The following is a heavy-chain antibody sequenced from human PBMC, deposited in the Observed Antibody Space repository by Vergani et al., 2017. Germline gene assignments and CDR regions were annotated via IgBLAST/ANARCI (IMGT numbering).Heavy chain of an antibody. V-gene: IGHV3-7*05. Sequence: EVQLVESGGGLVQPGGSLRLSCAASGFTFSSYWMSWVRQAPGKGLEWVANIKQDGSEKYYVDSVKGRFTISRDNSKNTLYLQINSLRAEDTAVYYCFDTAMVNYYYSSCYYYPFLDYWGQGTLVTVSS. CDR1: GFTFSSYW. J-gene: IGHJ4*02. CDR2: IKQDGSEK. CDR3: FDTAMVNYYYSSCYYYPFLDY. D-gene: IGHD3-22*01.